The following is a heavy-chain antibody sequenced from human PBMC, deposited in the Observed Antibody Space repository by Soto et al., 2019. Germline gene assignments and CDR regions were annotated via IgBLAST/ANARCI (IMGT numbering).Heavy chain of an antibody. J-gene: IGHJ4*02. V-gene: IGHV4-34*01. D-gene: IGHD3-3*01. Sequence: PSETLSLTCAVYGAPFSGYYWTWIRQPPGKGLEWIGEINHTGSTKYNPSLKSRVTISLDTSKNQFSLSLRSVTAADTAVYYCARGREIFGAVTPFEYWGQGTPVTVSS. CDR3: ARGREIFGAVTPFEY. CDR1: GAPFSGYY. CDR2: INHTGST.